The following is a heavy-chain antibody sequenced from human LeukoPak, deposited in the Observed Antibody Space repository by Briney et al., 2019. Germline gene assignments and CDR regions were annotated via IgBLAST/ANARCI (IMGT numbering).Heavy chain of an antibody. J-gene: IGHJ4*02. V-gene: IGHV1-69*04. Sequence: ASVKVSCKASGGTFSSYAISWVRQAPGQGLEWMGRIIPILGIANYAQKFQGRVTITADKSTSTAYMELSSLRSEDTAVYYCARAFVVDQVGATSGIDYWGQGTLVTVSS. CDR2: IIPILGIA. CDR1: GGTFSSYA. CDR3: ARAFVVDQVGATSGIDY. D-gene: IGHD1-26*01.